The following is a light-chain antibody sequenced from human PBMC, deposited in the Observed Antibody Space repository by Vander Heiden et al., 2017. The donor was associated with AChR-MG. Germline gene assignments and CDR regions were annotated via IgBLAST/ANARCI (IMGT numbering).Light chain of an antibody. J-gene: IGLJ3*02. CDR1: SSDVGGYDY. CDR2: DVS. Sequence: QSALTQPASGAGSPGQSSPISCTGTSSDVGGYDYVSWYQQHPGKAPKLMIYDVSKRPSGVSNRFSGSKSGNTASLTISGLQAEDEADYFCSSYTSTSTLWVFGGGTKVTVL. CDR3: SSYTSTSTLWV. V-gene: IGLV2-14*03.